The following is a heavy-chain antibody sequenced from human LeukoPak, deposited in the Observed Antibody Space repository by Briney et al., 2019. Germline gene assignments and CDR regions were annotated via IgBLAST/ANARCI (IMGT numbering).Heavy chain of an antibody. J-gene: IGHJ4*02. CDR2: INHSGST. Sequence: PSETLSLTCAVYGGSFSGYYWSWIRQPPGKGLEWTGEINHSGSTNYNPSLKSRVTISVDTSKNQFSLKLSSVTAADTAVYYCARDIAVVPAAISAFDYWGQGTLVTVSS. CDR1: GGSFSGYY. D-gene: IGHD2-2*02. V-gene: IGHV4-34*01. CDR3: ARDIAVVPAAISAFDY.